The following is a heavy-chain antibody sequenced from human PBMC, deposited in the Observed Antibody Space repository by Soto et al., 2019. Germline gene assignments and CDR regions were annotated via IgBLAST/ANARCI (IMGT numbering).Heavy chain of an antibody. Sequence: QLQLQESGPGLVKPSETLSLTCTVSGGSISSSSYYWGWIRQPPGKGLEWIGSIYYSGSTYYNPSHQSRATIPADTSKNQFPLKLSSVTAADTAVYYCASQYYDFWSGYLNWFDPWGQGTLVTVSS. D-gene: IGHD3-3*01. CDR2: IYYSGST. V-gene: IGHV4-39*01. CDR1: GGSISSSSYY. CDR3: ASQYYDFWSGYLNWFDP. J-gene: IGHJ5*02.